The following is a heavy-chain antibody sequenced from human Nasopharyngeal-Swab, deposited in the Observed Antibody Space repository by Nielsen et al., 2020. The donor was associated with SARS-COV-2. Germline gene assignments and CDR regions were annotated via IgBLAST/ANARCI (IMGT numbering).Heavy chain of an antibody. CDR3: AKDGVRLNGIDV. D-gene: IGHD3-16*01. CDR2: ITGSGDAT. CDR1: GFTFSSYT. V-gene: IGHV3-23*01. J-gene: IGHJ6*02. Sequence: GESLKISCGASGFTFSSYTMSWVRQAPGRGLEWVSAITGSGDATNYADSVRGRFTISRDNFKSTLYLQMNSLRAEDTAEYFCAKDGVRLNGIDVWGQGTTVTVSS.